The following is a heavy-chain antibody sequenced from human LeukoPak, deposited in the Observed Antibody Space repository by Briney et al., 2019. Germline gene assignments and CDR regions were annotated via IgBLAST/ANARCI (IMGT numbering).Heavy chain of an antibody. CDR2: ISAYNGNT. CDR3: ARVDGSGSYWSRSFDY. V-gene: IGHV1-18*01. D-gene: IGHD3-10*01. Sequence: GASVKVSCKASGYTFTSYGIGWVRQAPGQGLEWMGWISAYNGNTNYAQKLQGRVTMTTDTSTSTAYMELRSLRSDDTAVYYCARVDGSGSYWSRSFDYWGQGTLVTVSS. CDR1: GYTFTSYG. J-gene: IGHJ4*02.